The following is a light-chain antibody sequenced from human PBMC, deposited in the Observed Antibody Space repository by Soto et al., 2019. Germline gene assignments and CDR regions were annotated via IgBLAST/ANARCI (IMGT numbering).Light chain of an antibody. CDR3: QQYDDSMT. CDR2: GAS. Sequence: EIVMTQSPATLSVSPGERATLSCRASQSVSINLAWYQQKPGQAPRLLIYGASSRATGIPDRFSGSGSGTDFTLTISRLEPEDFAVYHCQQYDDSMTFGQGTKVDIK. V-gene: IGKV3D-15*01. J-gene: IGKJ1*01. CDR1: QSVSIN.